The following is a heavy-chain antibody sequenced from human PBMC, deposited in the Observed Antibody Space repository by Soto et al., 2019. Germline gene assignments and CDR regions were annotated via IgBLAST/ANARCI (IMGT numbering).Heavy chain of an antibody. CDR3: ARQEGSSWYYYYYGMDV. CDR1: GYSFTSYW. D-gene: IGHD6-13*01. V-gene: IGHV5-10-1*01. J-gene: IGHJ6*02. Sequence: PGESLKISCKGSGYSFTSYWISWVRQMPGKGLEWMGRIDPSDSYTNYSPSFQGHVTISADKSISTAYLQWSSLKASDTAMYYCARQEGSSWYYYYYGMDVWGQGTTVTVSS. CDR2: IDPSDSYT.